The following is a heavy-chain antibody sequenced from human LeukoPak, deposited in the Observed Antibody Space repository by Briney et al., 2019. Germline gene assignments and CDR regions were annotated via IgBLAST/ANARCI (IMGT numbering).Heavy chain of an antibody. D-gene: IGHD2-15*01. CDR1: GGTFSSYA. CDR3: AKDLGGLLTGDNWFDP. CDR2: IIPIFGTA. V-gene: IGHV1-69*05. J-gene: IGHJ5*02. Sequence: SVKVSCKASGGTFSSYAISWVRQAPGQGLEWMGGIIPIFGTANYAQKFQGRVTITTDESTSTAYMELSSLRSEDTAVYYCAKDLGGLLTGDNWFDPWGQGTLVTASS.